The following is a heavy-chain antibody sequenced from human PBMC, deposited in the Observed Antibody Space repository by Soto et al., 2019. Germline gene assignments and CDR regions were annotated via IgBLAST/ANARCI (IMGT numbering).Heavy chain of an antibody. V-gene: IGHV4-39*01. J-gene: IGHJ4*02. CDR3: ARRNRRTFFDY. Sequence: QLQLQESGPGLIKPSETLSLSCTVSGGPISSSSYYCGWIRQPPGKGLEWIGNISYSGSTYYNPSFKSAVTISVDTSTNQFSLKLSSVTPTDTAVYYCARRNRRTFFDYWGQGTLVTVSA. CDR2: ISYSGST. CDR1: GGPISSSSYY.